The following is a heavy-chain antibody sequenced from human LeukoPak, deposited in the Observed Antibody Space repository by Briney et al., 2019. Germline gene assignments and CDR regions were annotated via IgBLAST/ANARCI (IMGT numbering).Heavy chain of an antibody. CDR2: ISSSSSYI. D-gene: IGHD5-18*01. CDR3: AKARGYSYGSPFDY. Sequence: GGSLRLSCAASGFTFSSYSMTWVRQAPGKGLEWVSSISSSSSYIYYADSVKGRFTISRDNAKNSLYLQMNSLRAEDTAVYYCAKARGYSYGSPFDYWGQGTLVTVSS. CDR1: GFTFSSYS. J-gene: IGHJ4*02. V-gene: IGHV3-21*04.